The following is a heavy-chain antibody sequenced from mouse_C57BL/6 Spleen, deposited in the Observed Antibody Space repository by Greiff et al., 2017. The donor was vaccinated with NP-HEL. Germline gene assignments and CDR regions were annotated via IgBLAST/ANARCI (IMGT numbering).Heavy chain of an antibody. D-gene: IGHD2-4*01. Sequence: QVQLKQPGAELVRPGSSVKLSCKASGYTFTSYWMHWVKQRPIQGLEWIGNIDPSDSETHYNQKFKDKATLTVDKSSSTAYMQLSSLTSEDSAVYYCARGLPGLMDYWGQGTSVTVSS. CDR3: ARGLPGLMDY. J-gene: IGHJ4*01. CDR1: GYTFTSYW. V-gene: IGHV1-52*01. CDR2: IDPSDSET.